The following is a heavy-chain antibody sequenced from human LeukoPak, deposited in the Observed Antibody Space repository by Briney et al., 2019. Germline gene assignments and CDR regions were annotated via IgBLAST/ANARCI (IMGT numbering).Heavy chain of an antibody. CDR2: IRNKNRGYLT. Sequence: GGSLRLSCAASGFDFIEHEMDWVRQAPGRGHEWLARIRNKNRGYLTDYAEAVRGMFTISRDDSRNSLHLQMNNLKTEDTAVYFCVKASQGYFQNWGQGKQVTVSS. J-gene: IGHJ1*01. V-gene: IGHV3-72*01. CDR1: GFDFIEHE. D-gene: IGHD6-13*01. CDR3: VKASQGYFQN.